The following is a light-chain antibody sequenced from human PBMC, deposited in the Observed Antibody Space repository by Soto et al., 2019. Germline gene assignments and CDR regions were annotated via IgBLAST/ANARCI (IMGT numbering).Light chain of an antibody. CDR2: EGS. V-gene: IGLV2-23*01. CDR1: SSDVGSYNL. J-gene: IGLJ2*01. Sequence: QSALTQPASVSGSPRQSITISCTGTSSDVGSYNLVSWYQQHPGKAPKLMIYEGSRRPSGVSNRFSGSKSGNTASLTISGLQAEDEADYYCCSYAGSSTLAFGGGTKLTVL. CDR3: CSYAGSSTLA.